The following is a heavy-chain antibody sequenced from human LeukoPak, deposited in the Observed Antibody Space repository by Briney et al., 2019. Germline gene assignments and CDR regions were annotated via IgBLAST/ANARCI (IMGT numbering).Heavy chain of an antibody. V-gene: IGHV1-24*01. D-gene: IGHD2-2*01. CDR3: ARVVTYCSSTSCYRDAFDI. CDR1: GYTLTELS. Sequence: ASVKVSCKVSGYTLTELSMHWVRQAPGKGLEWMGGFDPEDGETIYAQKFQGRVTMTEDTSTDTAYMELSSLRSEDTAVYYCARVVTYCSSTSCYRDAFDIWGQGTMVTVSS. J-gene: IGHJ3*02. CDR2: FDPEDGET.